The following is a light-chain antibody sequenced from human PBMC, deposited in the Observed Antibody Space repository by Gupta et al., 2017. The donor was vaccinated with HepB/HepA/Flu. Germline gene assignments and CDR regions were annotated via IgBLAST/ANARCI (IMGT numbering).Light chain of an antibody. CDR1: QSVSSN. V-gene: IGKV3-15*01. CDR3: QQDNNWPET. J-gene: IGKJ1*01. CDR2: GAS. Sequence: DIFITQPPATLSVSPGERATLSCRASQSVSSNLAWYQQKPGQAPRLLIYGASTRATGIPARFSGSGSGTEFTLTISSLQSEDFAVYYCQQDNNWPETFGQGTKVEIK.